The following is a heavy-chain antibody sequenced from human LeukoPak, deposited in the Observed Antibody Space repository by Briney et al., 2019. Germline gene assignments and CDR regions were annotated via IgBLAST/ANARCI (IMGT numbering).Heavy chain of an antibody. CDR2: LSYGGGTR. CDR1: GFPFNMFA. CDR3: AKEQRIGHCSEGVCMEGYYFDY. Sequence: PGWSLRLSCTGSGFPFNMFAMNWVRQARGQEPAWVSVLSYGGGTRKYAGSVKDRSTVSRDGSNNMVVVAMNDPKPEETHVCSCAKEQRIGHCSEGVCMEGYYFDYWGQGSLVTVSS. D-gene: IGHD2-8*01. J-gene: IGHJ4*02. V-gene: IGHV3-23*01.